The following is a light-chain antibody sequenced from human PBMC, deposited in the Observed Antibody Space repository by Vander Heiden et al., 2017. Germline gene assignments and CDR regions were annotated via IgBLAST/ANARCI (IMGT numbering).Light chain of an antibody. CDR2: DND. V-gene: IGLV1-51*01. J-gene: IGLJ2*01. CDR3: GTWDSSLSVGV. Sequence: QSVLTQPPSVSAAPGQNITISCSGDSSRIGNNYVSWYQQLPGAAPRLLIYDNDKRPSGIPDRFSGPKSGTSATLGITGLQTGDEADYYCGTWDSSLSVGVFGGGTKLTVL. CDR1: SSRIGNNY.